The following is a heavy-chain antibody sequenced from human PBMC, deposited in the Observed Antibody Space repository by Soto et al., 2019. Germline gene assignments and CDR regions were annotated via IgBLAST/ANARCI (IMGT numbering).Heavy chain of an antibody. CDR3: TTGIYYDILTGYHNVAY. J-gene: IGHJ4*02. D-gene: IGHD3-9*01. CDR2: IKSKTDGGTA. Sequence: GSLRLSCVASGFNLSHPWMTWVRQAAGKGLEWVGRIKSKTDGGTADYAAPVKGRATISRDDSKNTVYLQMNSLKTEDTAVYYCTTGIYYDILTGYHNVAYWGQGALVTVSS. CDR1: GFNLSHPW. V-gene: IGHV3-15*01.